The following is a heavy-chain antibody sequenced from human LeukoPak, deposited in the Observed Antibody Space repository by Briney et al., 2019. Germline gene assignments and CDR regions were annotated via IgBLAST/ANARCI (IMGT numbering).Heavy chain of an antibody. CDR2: ISSSSSYI. V-gene: IGHV3-21*01. CDR1: GFTFSSYS. J-gene: IGHJ4*02. CDR3: AREGIAVAGPAPFVD. D-gene: IGHD6-19*01. Sequence: PGGSLRLSCAASGFTFSSYSMNWVRQAPGKGLEWVSSISSSSSYIYYADSVKGRFTISRDNSKNTLYLQMNSLRAEDTAVYYCAREGIAVAGPAPFVDWGQGTLVTVSS.